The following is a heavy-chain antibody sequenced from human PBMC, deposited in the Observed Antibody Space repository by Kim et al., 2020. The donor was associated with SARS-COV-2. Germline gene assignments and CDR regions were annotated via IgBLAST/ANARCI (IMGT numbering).Heavy chain of an antibody. D-gene: IGHD3-10*02. V-gene: IGHV3-23*01. CDR3: AKDLLDVPGRGYFDS. Sequence: ADSHRGRVTISRENSKNALYLQMDSLRVEDTAVYYCAKDLLDVPGRGYFDSWGQGVLVTVSS. J-gene: IGHJ4*02.